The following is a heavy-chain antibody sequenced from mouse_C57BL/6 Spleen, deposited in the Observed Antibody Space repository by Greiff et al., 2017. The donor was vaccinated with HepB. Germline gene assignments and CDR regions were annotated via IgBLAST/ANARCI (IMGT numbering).Heavy chain of an antibody. D-gene: IGHD2-3*01. J-gene: IGHJ3*01. CDR3: ARSYDGYPFAY. CDR2: ISSGGSYT. Sequence: EVKLVESGGDLVKPGGSLKLSCAASGFTFSSYGMSWVRQTPDKRLEWVATISSGGSYTYYPDSVKGRFTISRDNAKNTLYLQMSSLKSGDTAMYYCARSYDGYPFAYWGQGTLVTVSA. CDR1: GFTFSSYG. V-gene: IGHV5-6*02.